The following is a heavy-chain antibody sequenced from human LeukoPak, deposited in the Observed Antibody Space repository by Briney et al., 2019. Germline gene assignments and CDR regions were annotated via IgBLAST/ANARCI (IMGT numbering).Heavy chain of an antibody. Sequence: ASVKVSCKVSGYTLTELSMHWVRQAPGKGLEWMGGFDPEDGETIYAQKFQGRVTMTEDTSTDTAYMELSSLRSEDTAVYCCATEELERGWAYFDYWGQGTLVTVSS. J-gene: IGHJ4*02. CDR2: FDPEDGET. CDR1: GYTLTELS. D-gene: IGHD1-1*01. V-gene: IGHV1-24*01. CDR3: ATEELERGWAYFDY.